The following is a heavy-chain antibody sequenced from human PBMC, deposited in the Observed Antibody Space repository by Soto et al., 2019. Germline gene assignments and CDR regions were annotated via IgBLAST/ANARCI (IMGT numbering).Heavy chain of an antibody. Sequence: SETLSLTCTVSGGSFKSGSYSWSWIRQPPGKGLEWIGYVYHTGRTSYNPSLKSRVSISMDTSKNHFSLNLDSVTAADTSVYFCARDFAYFDSWGQGTLVTVSS. CDR2: VYHTGRT. D-gene: IGHD3-3*01. V-gene: IGHV4-61*03. J-gene: IGHJ4*02. CDR3: ARDFAYFDS. CDR1: GGSFKSGSYS.